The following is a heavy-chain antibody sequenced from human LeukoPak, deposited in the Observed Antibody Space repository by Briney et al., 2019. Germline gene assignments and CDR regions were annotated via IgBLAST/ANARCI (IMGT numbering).Heavy chain of an antibody. CDR2: IYTSGST. V-gene: IGHV4-61*02. J-gene: IGHJ4*02. CDR3: ARGGLQRGGGDFDY. Sequence: SETLSLTCTVSGGSISSGSYYWSWIRQPAGKGLEWIGRIYTSGSTNYNPSLKSRVTISVETSKNHFSLKLTSLTPATPPVNYCARGGLQRGGGDFDYWGQGTLVTVSS. D-gene: IGHD3-16*01. CDR1: GGSISSGSYY.